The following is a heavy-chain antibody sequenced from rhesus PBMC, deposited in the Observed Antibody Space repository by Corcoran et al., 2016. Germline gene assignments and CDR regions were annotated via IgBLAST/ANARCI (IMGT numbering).Heavy chain of an antibody. CDR1: GASISSNY. CDR2: IDGRGGST. Sequence: QVQLQESGPGLVKPSETLPLTCAVSGASISSNYWSWIRQAPGKGLEWIGRIDGRGGSTDCNPSLKSRVTISIDTSKNQFSLVLSSVTAADTAVYCCARWGGRNRFDVWGAGVLVTVSS. J-gene: IGHJ5-1*01. V-gene: IGHV4S2*01. CDR3: ARWGGRNRFDV. D-gene: IGHD1-44*01.